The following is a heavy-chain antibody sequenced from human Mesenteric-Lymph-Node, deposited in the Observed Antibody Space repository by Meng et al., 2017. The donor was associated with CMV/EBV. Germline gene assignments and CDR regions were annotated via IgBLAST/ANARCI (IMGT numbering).Heavy chain of an antibody. CDR2: IYYSGST. J-gene: IGHJ5*02. V-gene: IGHV4-39*01. Sequence: QLQLQESGPGLVKHSETLSLTCTVTGGSISSSSYSWGWIRQPPGKGLEWIGSIYYSGSTYYNPSLKSRVTISVDTSKNQFSLKLSSVTAADTAVYYCARPHYYGSGSSPWFDPWGQGTLVTVSS. CDR1: GGSISSSSYS. CDR3: ARPHYYGSGSSPWFDP. D-gene: IGHD3-10*01.